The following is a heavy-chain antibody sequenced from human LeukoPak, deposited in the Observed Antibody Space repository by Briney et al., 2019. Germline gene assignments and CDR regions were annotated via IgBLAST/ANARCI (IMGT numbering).Heavy chain of an antibody. J-gene: IGHJ4*02. CDR1: GFTFSSYS. CDR3: ARDLSDRPRDSSGYANFDY. Sequence: GGSLRLSCAASGFTFSSYSMNWVRQAPGKGLEWVSSISSSSSYIYYADSVKGRFTISRDNAKNSLYLQMNSLRAEDTAVYYCARDLSDRPRDSSGYANFDYWGQGTLVTVSS. D-gene: IGHD3-22*01. CDR2: ISSSSSYI. V-gene: IGHV3-21*01.